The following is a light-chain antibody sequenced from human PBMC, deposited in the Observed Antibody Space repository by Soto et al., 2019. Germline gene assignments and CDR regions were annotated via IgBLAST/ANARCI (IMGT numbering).Light chain of an antibody. J-gene: IGLJ2*01. CDR3: CSYTTTNTVV. CDR2: GVN. V-gene: IGLV2-14*01. CDR1: SSDIGGSDF. Sequence: QSALTQPASLSGSPGQSITISCTGTSSDIGGSDFVSWYQQHPGKAPKLVMSGVNNRPSGVSSRFSGSKSGNTASLTISGLQAEDEADYYCCSYTTTNTVVFGGGTKLTVL.